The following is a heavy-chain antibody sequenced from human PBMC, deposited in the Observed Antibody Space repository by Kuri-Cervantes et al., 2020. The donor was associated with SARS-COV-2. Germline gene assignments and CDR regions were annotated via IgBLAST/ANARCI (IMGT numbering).Heavy chain of an antibody. CDR3: AKDADYYDSGGDGMDV. D-gene: IGHD3-22*01. V-gene: IGHV3-53*05. Sequence: GGSLRLSCAASGFTVSSNYMSWVRQAPGKGLEWVSLIYSGGSTYYADSVKGRFTIFKDNSKNTLYLQMNSLRAEDTAVYYCAKDADYYDSGGDGMDVWGQGTTVTVSS. CDR1: GFTVSSNY. CDR2: IYSGGST. J-gene: IGHJ6*02.